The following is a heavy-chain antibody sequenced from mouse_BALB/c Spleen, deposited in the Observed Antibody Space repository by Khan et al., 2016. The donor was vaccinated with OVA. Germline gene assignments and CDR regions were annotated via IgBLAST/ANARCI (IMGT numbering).Heavy chain of an antibody. CDR3: ARIYGGDFDY. Sequence: VQLKESGPGLVKPSQSLSLTCTVTGYSITSDYAWNWIRQFPGNKLEWMGYISYSGNTKYNPSLKSRISITRDTSKNQFFLQLKSVTTEDTATYDCARIYGGDFDYWGQGTTLTVSS. D-gene: IGHD1-1*01. CDR2: ISYSGNT. CDR1: GYSITSDYA. J-gene: IGHJ2*01. V-gene: IGHV3-2*02.